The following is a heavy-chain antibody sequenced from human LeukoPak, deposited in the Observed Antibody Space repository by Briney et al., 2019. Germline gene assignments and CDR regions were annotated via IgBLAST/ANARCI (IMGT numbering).Heavy chain of an antibody. CDR1: GGSISSHY. Sequence: SETLSLTCTVSGGSISSHYWSWIRQPPGKGLEWIAYMLDSVNTKNNPSLNSRLTLSADTSKNQFSLRLSSVTAADTAVYYCATIKRGSIYGYFDFWGQGIKVTVSS. V-gene: IGHV4-59*11. CDR3: ATIKRGSIYGYFDF. D-gene: IGHD5-18*01. J-gene: IGHJ4*02. CDR2: MLDSVNT.